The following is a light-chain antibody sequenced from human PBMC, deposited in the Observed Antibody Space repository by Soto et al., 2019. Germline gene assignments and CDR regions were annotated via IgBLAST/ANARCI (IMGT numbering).Light chain of an antibody. CDR2: GGS. CDR1: QSLRATY. Sequence: EVVLTQSPDTLSLSPVETATLSCRASQSLRATYLAWYQQKPGQAPRLLIYGGSFRATGVPDKFSGRGSGTDFTLSISRLEPEDFAVYYCQQYVTSPRTFGLGTKVDIK. CDR3: QQYVTSPRT. V-gene: IGKV3-20*01. J-gene: IGKJ1*01.